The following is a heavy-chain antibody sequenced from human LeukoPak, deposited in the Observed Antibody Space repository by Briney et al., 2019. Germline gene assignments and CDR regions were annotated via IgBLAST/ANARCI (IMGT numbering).Heavy chain of an antibody. Sequence: VASVKVSCKASGYTFSTYGIRWVRQAPGQGLEWMGWISAYNGNTNYRQKLQGRVTMTTDTSTSTAYMDLRSLRSDDTAIYYCARDSPDGSGTYYNDSPDYWGQGTLVTVSS. CDR2: ISAYNGNT. V-gene: IGHV1-18*01. D-gene: IGHD3-10*01. CDR1: GYTFSTYG. J-gene: IGHJ4*02. CDR3: ARDSPDGSGTYYNDSPDY.